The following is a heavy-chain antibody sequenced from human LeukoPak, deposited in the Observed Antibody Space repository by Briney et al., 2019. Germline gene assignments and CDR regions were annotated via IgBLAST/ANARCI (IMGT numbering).Heavy chain of an antibody. J-gene: IGHJ4*02. CDR3: AKDRGRYYDSSGYYWGYYFDS. CDR2: ISGSGGST. V-gene: IGHV3-23*01. Sequence: GGSLRLSCAASGFTFSNYAVNWVRQAPGKGLEWVSAISGSGGSTYYADSVKGRFTISRDNSKNTLYLQMSSLRAEDTAVYYCAKDRGRYYDSSGYYWGYYFDSWGQGILVTVST. CDR1: GFTFSNYA. D-gene: IGHD3-22*01.